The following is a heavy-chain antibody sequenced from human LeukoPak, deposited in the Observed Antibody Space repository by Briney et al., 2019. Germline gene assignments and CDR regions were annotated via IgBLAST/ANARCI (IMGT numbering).Heavy chain of an antibody. V-gene: IGHV3-23*01. CDR3: AASGGYYYYYYMDV. J-gene: IGHJ6*03. CDR2: ISGSGGST. D-gene: IGHD1-26*01. Sequence: GGSLRLSCAASGFTFSSYAMSWVRQAPGKGLEWVSAISGSGGSTYYADSVKGRFTISRDNSKNTLYLQMNSLRAEDTAVYYCAASGGYYYYYYMDVWGKGTTVTVSS. CDR1: GFTFSSYA.